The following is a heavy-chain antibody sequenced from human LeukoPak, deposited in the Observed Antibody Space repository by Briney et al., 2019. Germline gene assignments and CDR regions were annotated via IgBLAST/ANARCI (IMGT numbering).Heavy chain of an antibody. J-gene: IGHJ4*02. CDR2: LITIFATA. V-gene: IGHV1-69*13. CDR3: ARDRGWLVGEYYDILTGFDY. D-gene: IGHD3-9*01. Sequence: ASVKVSCKASEGTFSSYAISWVRQAPGQGLEWMGGLITIFATASYAQKFQGRVTITSDEPTSTAYMELSSLRSEDTAVYYCARDRGWLVGEYYDILTGFDYWGQGTLVTVSS. CDR1: EGTFSSYA.